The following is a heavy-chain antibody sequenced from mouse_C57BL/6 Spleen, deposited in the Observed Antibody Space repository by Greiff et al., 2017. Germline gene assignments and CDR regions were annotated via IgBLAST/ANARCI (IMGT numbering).Heavy chain of an antibody. CDR1: GFSLTSYG. Sequence: QVQLQQSGPGLVQPSQSLSITCTVSGFSLTSYGVHWVRQSPGKGLEWLGVIWSGGSTDYNAAFIFRLSISKDNSKSQVFFKMNSLQADDTAIYYCARGDYAMDYWGQGTSVTVSS. CDR3: ARGDYAMDY. CDR2: IWSGGST. J-gene: IGHJ4*01. V-gene: IGHV2-2*01.